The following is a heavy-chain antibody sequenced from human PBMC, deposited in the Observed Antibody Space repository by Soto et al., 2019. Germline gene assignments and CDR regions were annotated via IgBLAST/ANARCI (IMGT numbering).Heavy chain of an antibody. J-gene: IGHJ6*02. Sequence: VQLVESGGGLVKPGGSLRLCCAASGFTFSDYYMAWVRQTPGKGLEWIAYIVSGSTYTNYADSVKGRFTISRDNDRESLFLEMNSLRADDTALYYCARVDGESRVDVWGQGTTVSVS. CDR3: ARVDGESRVDV. D-gene: IGHD2-21*01. V-gene: IGHV3-11*06. CDR2: IVSGSTYT. CDR1: GFTFSDYY.